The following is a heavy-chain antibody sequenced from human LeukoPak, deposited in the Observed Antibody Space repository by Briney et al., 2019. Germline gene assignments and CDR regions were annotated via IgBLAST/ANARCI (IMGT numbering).Heavy chain of an antibody. CDR3: ARALRYSSGWALDY. V-gene: IGHV6-1*01. D-gene: IGHD6-19*01. Sequence: SQTLSLTCAISGDSVSSNSAAWNWIRQSPSGGLEWLGRTYYRSKWYNDYSVSVKSRMTINPDTSKNQFSLQLNSVTPEDTAVYYCARALRYSSGWALDYWGQGTLVTVSS. CDR2: TYYRSKWYN. J-gene: IGHJ4*02. CDR1: GDSVSSNSAA.